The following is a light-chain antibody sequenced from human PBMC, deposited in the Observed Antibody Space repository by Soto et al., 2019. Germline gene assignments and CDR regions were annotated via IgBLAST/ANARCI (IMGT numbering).Light chain of an antibody. V-gene: IGKV1-17*01. Sequence: DIQMTQSPSSLSASVGDRVTITCRASQGIGNDLGWYQQKPGKAPQRLIFGTSNLQSGVPSRFSGSGSGTEFTLTITSLHPEDFATYYCLQHNNYPRTFGQGTRVDI. J-gene: IGKJ1*01. CDR2: GTS. CDR3: LQHNNYPRT. CDR1: QGIGND.